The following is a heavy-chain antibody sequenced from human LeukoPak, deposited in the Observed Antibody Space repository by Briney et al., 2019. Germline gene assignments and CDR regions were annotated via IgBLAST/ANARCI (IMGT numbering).Heavy chain of an antibody. CDR2: INSESSDI. J-gene: IGHJ4*02. V-gene: IGHV3-21*05. CDR1: GFTFSLYA. CDR3: ARDTYPPQLIDY. Sequence: GGSLRLSCAASGFTFSLYAMNWVRQAPGKGLEGVSYINSESSDIHYADSVKGRFTISRDNAKNTLYLQVHSLRAEDTAVYYCARDTYPPQLIDYWGQGTLVTVSS. D-gene: IGHD5-18*01.